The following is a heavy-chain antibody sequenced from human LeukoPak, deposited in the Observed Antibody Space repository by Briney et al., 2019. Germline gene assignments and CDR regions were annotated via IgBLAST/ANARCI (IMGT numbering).Heavy chain of an antibody. Sequence: SETLSLTCAVYGGSFSGYYWSWIRQPPGKGLEWIGEINHSGSTNYNPSLKSRVTISVDTSKNQFSLKLSSVTAADTAVYYCARGSPRSIAARPKPLDYWGQGTLVTVSS. V-gene: IGHV4-34*01. CDR2: INHSGST. CDR3: ARGSPRSIAARPKPLDY. D-gene: IGHD6-6*01. J-gene: IGHJ4*02. CDR1: GGSFSGYY.